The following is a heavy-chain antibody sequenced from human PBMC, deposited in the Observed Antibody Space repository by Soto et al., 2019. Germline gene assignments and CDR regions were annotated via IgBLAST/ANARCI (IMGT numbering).Heavy chain of an antibody. J-gene: IGHJ6*02. CDR1: GGTFSSYA. Sequence: QVQLVQSGAEVKKPGSSVKVSCKASGGTFSSYAISWVRQAPGQGLEWMGGIIPIFGTANYAQKFQSRVTITADESTSIDYMDLSSLRSEYAAVYYCARSHYDFWSGSHYPTYYYYCMDVWGQGTTVTVSS. V-gene: IGHV1-69*12. CDR3: ARSHYDFWSGSHYPTYYYYCMDV. D-gene: IGHD3-3*01. CDR2: IIPIFGTA.